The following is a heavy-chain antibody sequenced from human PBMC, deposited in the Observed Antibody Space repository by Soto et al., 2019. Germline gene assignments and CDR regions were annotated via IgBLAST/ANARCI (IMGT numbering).Heavy chain of an antibody. Sequence: SQTLSPTCAISGDSVSSTSAAWYWSRQSQSRGLEWLGRTYYRSKWYNDYEVSVKGRITVNPDTSKTQFAVQLNSVTPEDRDVYYCARWGHDAFDVWGQGTMVTVSS. CDR2: TYYRSKWYN. CDR1: GDSVSSTSAA. J-gene: IGHJ3*01. V-gene: IGHV6-1*01. CDR3: ARWGHDAFDV. D-gene: IGHD7-27*01.